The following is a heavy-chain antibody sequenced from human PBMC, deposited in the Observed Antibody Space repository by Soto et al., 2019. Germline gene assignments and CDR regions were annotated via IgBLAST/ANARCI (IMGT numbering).Heavy chain of an antibody. Sequence: GGSLRLSCAASGFTFSSYGMHWVRQAPGKGLEWVAVISYDGSNKYYADSVKGRFTISRDNSKNTLYLQMNSLRAEDTAVYYCAKVSCGGDCYGTGDPGPNFDYWGQGTLVNVSS. V-gene: IGHV3-30*18. CDR3: AKVSCGGDCYGTGDPGPNFDY. D-gene: IGHD2-21*02. CDR2: ISYDGSNK. CDR1: GFTFSSYG. J-gene: IGHJ4*02.